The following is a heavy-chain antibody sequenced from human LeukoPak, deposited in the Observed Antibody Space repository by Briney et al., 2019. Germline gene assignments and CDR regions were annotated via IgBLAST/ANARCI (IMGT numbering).Heavy chain of an antibody. J-gene: IGHJ4*02. Sequence: GGSLRLSCAASGFTFSSYWMHWFRQAPGKGLVWVSRINSDGSSTDYADSVKGRFTISRDNAKNTLYLQMNSLRVEDTAVYYCAGQIWLGELFAHYWGQGTLVTVSS. D-gene: IGHD3-10*01. V-gene: IGHV3-74*01. CDR1: GFTFSSYW. CDR3: AGQIWLGELFAHY. CDR2: INSDGSST.